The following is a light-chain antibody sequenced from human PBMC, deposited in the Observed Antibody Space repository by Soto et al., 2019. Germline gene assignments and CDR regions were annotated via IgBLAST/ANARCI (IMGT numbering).Light chain of an antibody. Sequence: EIVMTQSPATLSVSPGERATLSCRASQSVSILLAWYQQKPGQAPRLXXQGATTRANGIPARFSGSGSGTELTLTISSLEPEDFAVYYCQQRSNWPTITFGQGTRLEIK. CDR2: GAT. J-gene: IGKJ5*01. CDR3: QQRSNWPTIT. V-gene: IGKV3-15*01. CDR1: QSVSIL.